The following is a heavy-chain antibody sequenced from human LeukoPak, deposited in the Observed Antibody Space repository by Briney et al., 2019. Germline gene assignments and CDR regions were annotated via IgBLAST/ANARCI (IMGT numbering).Heavy chain of an antibody. CDR2: ISGSGGST. V-gene: IGHV3-23*01. CDR1: GFTFSSYA. D-gene: IGHD6-13*01. J-gene: IGHJ5*02. CDR3: AASSSWYRGRFDP. Sequence: GGSLRLSCAASGFTFSSYAMSWVRQAPGKGLEWVSAISGSGGSTYYADSVKGRFTISRDNAKNSLYLQMNSLRAEDTAVYYCAASSSWYRGRFDPWGQGTLVTVSS.